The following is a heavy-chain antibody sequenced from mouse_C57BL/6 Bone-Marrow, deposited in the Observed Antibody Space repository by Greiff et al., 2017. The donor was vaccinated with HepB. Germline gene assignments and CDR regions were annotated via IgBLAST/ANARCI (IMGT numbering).Heavy chain of an antibody. Sequence: VQLKESGAELVRPGASVKLSCTASGFNIKDDYMHWVKQRPEQGLEWIGWIDPENGDTEYASKFQGKATITADTSSNTAYLQLSSLTSEDTAVYYCTTWNSDYWGQGTTLTVSS. V-gene: IGHV14-4*01. CDR3: TTWNSDY. CDR1: GFNIKDDY. CDR2: IDPENGDT. J-gene: IGHJ2*01.